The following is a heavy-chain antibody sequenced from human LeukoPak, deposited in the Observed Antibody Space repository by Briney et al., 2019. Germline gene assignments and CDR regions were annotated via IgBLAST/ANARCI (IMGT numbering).Heavy chain of an antibody. V-gene: IGHV3-23*01. CDR2: ISGSDGTT. D-gene: IGHD3-3*01. Sequence: GGSLRLSCVASGFTFGKYWMSWVRQAPGKGLEWVSSISGSDGTTFYADSVKGRFTISRDNSKNTLYLQMNSLRSEDTAVYYCAKVRLSYDFWSGYEAPFDYWGQGTLVTVSS. CDR3: AKVRLSYDFWSGYEAPFDY. J-gene: IGHJ4*02. CDR1: GFTFGKYW.